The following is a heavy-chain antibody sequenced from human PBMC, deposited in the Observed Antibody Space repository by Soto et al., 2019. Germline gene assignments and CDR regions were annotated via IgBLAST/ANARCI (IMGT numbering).Heavy chain of an antibody. CDR2: ISGGGGTI. Sequence: LRLSCAVSGFSFSAYGMSWVRQAPGKGLEWISFISGGGGTIYYADSVKGRFISSRDNSKSTLYLQMTSLSVDDTAVYYCAKDRGNGDTPNIYSYYGIEVWGQGTTVTVSS. V-gene: IGHV3-23*01. D-gene: IGHD2-21*02. CDR3: AKDRGNGDTPNIYSYYGIEV. J-gene: IGHJ6*02. CDR1: GFSFSAYG.